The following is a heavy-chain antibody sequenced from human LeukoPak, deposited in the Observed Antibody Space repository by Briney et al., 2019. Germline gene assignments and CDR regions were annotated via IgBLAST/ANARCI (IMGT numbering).Heavy chain of an antibody. J-gene: IGHJ5*02. D-gene: IGHD6-6*01. CDR3: ARDSSSSWFDP. CDR2: IYHSGST. CDR1: GYSISSGYY. Sequence: PSETLSLTCTVSGYSISSGYYWGWIRQPPGKGLEWIGSIYHSGSTYYNPSLKSRVTISVDTSKNQFSLKLSSVTAADAAVYYCARDSSSSWFDPWGQGTLVTVSS. V-gene: IGHV4-38-2*02.